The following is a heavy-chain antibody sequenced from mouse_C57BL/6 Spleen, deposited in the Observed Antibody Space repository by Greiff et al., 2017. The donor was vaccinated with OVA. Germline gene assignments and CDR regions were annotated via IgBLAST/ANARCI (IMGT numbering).Heavy chain of an antibody. V-gene: IGHV14-3*01. CDR2: IDPANGNT. J-gene: IGHJ2*01. CDR3: ARSGYYSNYYFDY. D-gene: IGHD2-5*01. Sequence: EVQLQQSVAELVRPGASVKLSCTASGFNIKNTYMSWVKQRPEQGLEWIGRIDPANGNTKYAPKFQGKATITADTSSNTAYLQLSSLTSEDTAINYCARSGYYSNYYFDYWGQGTTLTVSS. CDR1: GFNIKNTY.